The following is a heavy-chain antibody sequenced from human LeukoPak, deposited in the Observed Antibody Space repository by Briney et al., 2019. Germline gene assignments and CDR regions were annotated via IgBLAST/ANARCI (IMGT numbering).Heavy chain of an antibody. D-gene: IGHD2-2*01. CDR2: ISSSSSYT. J-gene: IGHJ3*02. V-gene: IGHV3-11*05. CDR1: GFTFSDYY. Sequence: GGSLRLSCAASGFTFSDYYMSWIRQAPGKGLEWVSYISSSSSYTNYADSVKGRFTISRDNAKNSLYLQMNSLRAEDTAVYYCAREFPVVVPAAIGFDGAFDIWGQGTMVTVSS. CDR3: AREFPVVVPAAIGFDGAFDI.